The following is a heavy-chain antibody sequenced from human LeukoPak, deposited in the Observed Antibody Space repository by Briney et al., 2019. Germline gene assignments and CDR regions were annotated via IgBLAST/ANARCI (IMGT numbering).Heavy chain of an antibody. CDR1: GGSISSGSCY. J-gene: IGHJ4*02. CDR2: IYTSGST. Sequence: SQTLSLTRTVSGGSISSGSCYWSWIRQPAGKGLEWIGCIYTSGSTNYNPSLKSRVTISVDTSKNQFSLKLSSVTAADTAVYYCAREVDYYDSSGYYYVFYFDYWGQGTLVTVPS. D-gene: IGHD3-22*01. CDR3: AREVDYYDSSGYYYVFYFDY. V-gene: IGHV4-61*02.